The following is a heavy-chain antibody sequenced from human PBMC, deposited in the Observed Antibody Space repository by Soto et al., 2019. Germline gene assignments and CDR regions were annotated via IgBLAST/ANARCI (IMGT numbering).Heavy chain of an antibody. CDR3: AREQWFSMDYYYYYMDV. D-gene: IGHD6-19*01. CDR1: GYTFTSYD. Sequence: ASVKVSCKASGYTFTSYDINWVRKATGQGLEWMGWMNPNSGNTGYAQKFQGRVTMTRNTSISTAYMELSSLRSEDTAVYYCAREQWFSMDYYYYYMDVWGKGTTVTVSS. CDR2: MNPNSGNT. J-gene: IGHJ6*03. V-gene: IGHV1-8*01.